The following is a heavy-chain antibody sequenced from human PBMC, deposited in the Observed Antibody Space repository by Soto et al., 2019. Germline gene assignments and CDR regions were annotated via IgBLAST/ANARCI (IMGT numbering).Heavy chain of an antibody. V-gene: IGHV1-69*13. D-gene: IGHD2-2*01. J-gene: IGHJ4*02. CDR2: IIPIFGTA. CDR3: ARERCSSTSCYYYFDY. Sequence: SVKVSCKASGGTFSIYAIIWVRQAPGQGLEWMGGIIPIFGTANYAQKFQGRVTITADESTSTAYMELSSLRSEDTAVYYCARERCSSTSCYYYFDYWGQGTLVTVSS. CDR1: GGTFSIYA.